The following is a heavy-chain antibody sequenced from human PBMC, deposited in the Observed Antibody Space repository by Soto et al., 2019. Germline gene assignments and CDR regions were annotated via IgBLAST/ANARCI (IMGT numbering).Heavy chain of an antibody. Sequence: GGSLRLSCEVSGINITGHYMGWARQAPGKGLEWISIFYDSRSTYYAASVKGRFTISSGTPKNALHLQMNSLKVDGTARYYCVRVGPGAVAGTPHHWGQGTPVTVSS. D-gene: IGHD6-19*01. J-gene: IGHJ1*01. V-gene: IGHV3-53*01. CDR2: FYDSRST. CDR1: GINITGHY. CDR3: VRVGPGAVAGTPHH.